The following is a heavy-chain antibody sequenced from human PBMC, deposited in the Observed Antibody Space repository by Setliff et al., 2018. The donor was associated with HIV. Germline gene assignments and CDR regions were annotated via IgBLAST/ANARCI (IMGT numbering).Heavy chain of an antibody. CDR3: ARGTTPLGWFDP. V-gene: IGHV1-18*01. CDR1: GYTFTSYA. Sequence: GASVKVSCKASGYTFTSYAMHWVRQAPGQRLEWMGWINAYNVNTNYAQKLQGRVTMTTDTSTSTAYMELRSLRSDDTAVYYCARGTTPLGWFDPWGQGTLVTVSS. J-gene: IGHJ5*02. CDR2: INAYNVNT. D-gene: IGHD2-2*01.